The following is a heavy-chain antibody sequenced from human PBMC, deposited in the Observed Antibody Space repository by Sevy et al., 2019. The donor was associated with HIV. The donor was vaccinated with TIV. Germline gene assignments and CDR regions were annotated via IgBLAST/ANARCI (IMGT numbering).Heavy chain of an antibody. CDR3: AKDRIWELGDAFDI. J-gene: IGHJ3*02. D-gene: IGHD1-26*01. Sequence: GGSLRLSCAASGFTFTSYAMSWVRQTPGKGLEWVSGLSGGGGRPFYADSVKGRFTISRDNSKNTLYLQMNSLRAEDTALYYCAKDRIWELGDAFDIWGQGTMVTVSS. V-gene: IGHV3-23*01. CDR1: GFTFTSYA. CDR2: LSGGGGRP.